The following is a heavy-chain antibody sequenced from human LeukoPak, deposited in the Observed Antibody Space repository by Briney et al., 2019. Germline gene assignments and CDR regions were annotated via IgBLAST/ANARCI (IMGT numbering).Heavy chain of an antibody. CDR1: GFTFTNYG. CDR2: ISSSSSYI. Sequence: GGSLRLSCAASGFTFTNYGMNWVRQAPGKGLEWVSSISSSSSYIYYADSVKGRFTISRDNAKNSLYLQMNSRRAEGTAVYYCARGGNPSDAFDIWGQGTMVTVSS. J-gene: IGHJ3*02. V-gene: IGHV3-21*01. CDR3: ARGGNPSDAFDI. D-gene: IGHD1-14*01.